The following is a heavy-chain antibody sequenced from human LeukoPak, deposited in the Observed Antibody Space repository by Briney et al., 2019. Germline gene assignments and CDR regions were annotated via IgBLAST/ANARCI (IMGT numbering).Heavy chain of an antibody. J-gene: IGHJ4*02. D-gene: IGHD1-26*01. CDR3: ARVGGGSYYFDY. Sequence: GGSLRLSCAASGFTVSSNYMNWVRQAPGKGLEWVSVIYSGGSTYYAESVKGRFTISRDNSKNTLYLQMNSLRVEDTAVYYCARVGGGSYYFDYWGQGTLVTVSS. CDR1: GFTVSSNY. V-gene: IGHV3-66*01. CDR2: IYSGGST.